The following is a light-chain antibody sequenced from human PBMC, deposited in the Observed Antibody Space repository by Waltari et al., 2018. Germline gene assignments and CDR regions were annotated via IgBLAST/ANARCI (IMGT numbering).Light chain of an antibody. CDR3: QQYDGLPT. V-gene: IGKV1-33*01. J-gene: IGKJ4*01. CDR1: QNIASY. Sequence: DIQLTQSPSSLSASVGDSVTITCRASQNIASYLNWYQQNPGKAPKLLIYDASNLETGVPSRFSGSGSGTDFTFTISSLQPEDIATYYCQQYDGLPTFGRGTKVEI. CDR2: DAS.